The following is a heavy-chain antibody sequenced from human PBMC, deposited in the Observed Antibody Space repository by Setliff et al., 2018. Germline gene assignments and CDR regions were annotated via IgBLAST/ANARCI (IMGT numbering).Heavy chain of an antibody. CDR1: GYTFSTYG. J-gene: IGHJ6*03. D-gene: IGHD2-8*02. CDR2: IIPIFGTA. Sequence: SVKVSCKDSGYTFSTYGISWVRQAPGQRLEWMGRIIPIFGTANYAQKFQGRVTITADESTSTAYMELSSLRSEDTAVYYCARARWWPLLDYYMDVWGKGTTVTVSS. CDR3: ARARWWPLLDYYMDV. V-gene: IGHV1-69*13.